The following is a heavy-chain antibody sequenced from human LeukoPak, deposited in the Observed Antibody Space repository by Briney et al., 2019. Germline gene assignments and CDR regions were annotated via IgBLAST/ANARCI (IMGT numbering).Heavy chain of an antibody. J-gene: IGHJ3*02. CDR1: GGSISSSSYY. Sequence: SETLSLTCTVSGGSISSSSYYWGWIRQPPGKGLEWTGSIYYSGSTYYNPSLKSRVTISVDTSKNQFSLKLSSVTAADTAVYYCARRDYGCAFDIWGQGTMVTVSS. V-gene: IGHV4-39*01. D-gene: IGHD4-17*01. CDR3: ARRDYGCAFDI. CDR2: IYYSGST.